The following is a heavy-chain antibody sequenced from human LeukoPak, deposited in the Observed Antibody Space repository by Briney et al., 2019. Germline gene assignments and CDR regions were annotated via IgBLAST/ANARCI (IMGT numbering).Heavy chain of an antibody. CDR2: ISSSSTI. D-gene: IGHD5-12*01. V-gene: IGHV3-48*01. J-gene: IGHJ6*03. CDR1: GFTFSSYS. CDR3: AREVVATIDYYYYYMDV. Sequence: PGGSLRLSCAASGFTFSSYSMNRVRQAPGKGLEWVSYISSSSTIYYADSVKGRFTISRDNAKNSLYLQMNSLRAEDTAVYYCAREVVATIDYYYYYMDVWGKGTTVTVSS.